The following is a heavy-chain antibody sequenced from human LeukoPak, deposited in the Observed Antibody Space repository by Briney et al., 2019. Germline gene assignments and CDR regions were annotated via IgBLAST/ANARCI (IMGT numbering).Heavy chain of an antibody. Sequence: GGSLRLSCAASGFTFSTYIMNWVRQAPGKGLEWVSAISGSGGSTYYADSVKGRFTISRDNSKNTLYLQMNSLRAEDTAVYYCAKPGREKVNYAFDIWGQGTMVTVSS. CDR2: ISGSGGST. D-gene: IGHD1-7*01. J-gene: IGHJ3*02. CDR1: GFTFSTYI. V-gene: IGHV3-23*01. CDR3: AKPGREKVNYAFDI.